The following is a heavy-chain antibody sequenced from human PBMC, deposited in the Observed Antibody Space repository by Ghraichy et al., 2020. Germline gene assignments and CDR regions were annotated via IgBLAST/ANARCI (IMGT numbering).Heavy chain of an antibody. CDR1: GGSISSYY. D-gene: IGHD2-15*01. Sequence: SQTLSLTCSVSGGSISSYYWSWIRQPPGKGLEWIGYIYYSGSTNYNPSLKSRATTSVDTSKNQFSLKLTSVTAADTAVYYCAREGVVAATNSGMDVWGQGTTVTVSS. CDR3: AREGVVAATNSGMDV. J-gene: IGHJ6*02. V-gene: IGHV4-59*01. CDR2: IYYSGST.